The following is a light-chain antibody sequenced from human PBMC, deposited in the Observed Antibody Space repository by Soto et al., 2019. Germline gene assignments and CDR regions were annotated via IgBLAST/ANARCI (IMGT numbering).Light chain of an antibody. CDR2: DVS. CDR1: SSDVGGYNY. Sequence: QSALTQPASVSGSPGQSITISCTGTSSDVGGYNYVSWYQQHPGKAPKLMIYDVSNRPSGVSNRFSGSKSGNTASLTISGLQAEDDADYSCSSHTSSSTFLVFGTGTKVTVL. CDR3: SSHTSSSTFLV. J-gene: IGLJ1*01. V-gene: IGLV2-14*01.